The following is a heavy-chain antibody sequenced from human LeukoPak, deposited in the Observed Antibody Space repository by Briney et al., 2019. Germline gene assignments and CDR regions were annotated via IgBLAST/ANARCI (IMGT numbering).Heavy chain of an antibody. CDR2: INPNSGAT. V-gene: IGHV1-2*02. CDR1: GYTFTGYY. J-gene: IGHJ4*02. CDR3: ARDLMTTPTWDFDY. D-gene: IGHD3-16*01. Sequence: ASVKVSCKGSGYTFTGYYMHWVRQAPGQGLEWMAWINPNSGATNYAQKFQGRVTVIRDTSISTAYMELSSLESDDTAVYYCARDLMTTPTWDFDYWGQGTLVSVSS.